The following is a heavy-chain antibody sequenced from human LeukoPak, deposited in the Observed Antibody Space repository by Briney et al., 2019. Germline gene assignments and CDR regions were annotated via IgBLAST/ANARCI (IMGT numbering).Heavy chain of an antibody. CDR3: TRDTGTTGEVKFDP. J-gene: IGHJ5*02. Sequence: PSETLSLTCTVSDGSINGYYWSWIRQSPGKGLESLGYIYYTGSTNYNPSLRSRVTMSVDTSKNQFSLNLMSVTAADTAVYYCTRDTGTTGEVKFDPWGQGTLVTVSS. CDR1: DGSINGYY. CDR2: IYYTGST. V-gene: IGHV4-59*12. D-gene: IGHD4-17*01.